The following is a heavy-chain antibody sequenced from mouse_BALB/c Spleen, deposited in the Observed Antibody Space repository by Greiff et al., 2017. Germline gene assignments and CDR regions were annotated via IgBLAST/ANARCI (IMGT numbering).Heavy chain of an antibody. D-gene: IGHD2-14*01. Sequence: EVQLVESGGDLVKPGGSLKLSCAASGFTFSSYGMSWVRQTPDKRLEWVATISSGGSYTYYPDSVKGRFTISRDNAKNTLYLQMSSLKSEDTAMYYCARHGYDVGWFAYWGQGTLVTVSA. CDR3: ARHGYDVGWFAY. CDR2: ISSGGSYT. CDR1: GFTFSSYG. J-gene: IGHJ3*01. V-gene: IGHV5-6*01.